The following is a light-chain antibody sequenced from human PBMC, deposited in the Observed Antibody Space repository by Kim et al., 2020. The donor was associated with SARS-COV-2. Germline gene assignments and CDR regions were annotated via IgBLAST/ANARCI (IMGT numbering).Light chain of an antibody. Sequence: RVASSWTGRSSNIGAGYEVHWNQQRPGTAPKRLVYGEIHGPSGVPDPFSGSKSGPSASLPIAEPQAEDEADYYCRSYSNGLSGYVFGTGTKVTVL. J-gene: IGLJ1*01. V-gene: IGLV1-40*01. CDR1: SSNIGAGYE. CDR3: RSYSNGLSGYV. CDR2: GEI.